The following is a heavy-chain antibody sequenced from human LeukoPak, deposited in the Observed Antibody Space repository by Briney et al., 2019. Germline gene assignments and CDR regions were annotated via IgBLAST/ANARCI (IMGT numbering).Heavy chain of an antibody. Sequence: GGSLRLSCAASGFTFSSNWMSWVRQAPGKGLEWVANIKQDGSEKYYVDSVRGRFTISRDNAKNSLILQMNSLRAEDTAVYYCGLYSGHDSVDNWGQGTLVTVSS. CDR1: GFTFSSNW. D-gene: IGHD5-12*01. J-gene: IGHJ4*02. CDR3: GLYSGHDSVDN. CDR2: IKQDGSEK. V-gene: IGHV3-7*01.